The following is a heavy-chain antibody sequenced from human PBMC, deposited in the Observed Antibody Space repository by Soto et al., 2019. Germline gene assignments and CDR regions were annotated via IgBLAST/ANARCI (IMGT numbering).Heavy chain of an antibody. Sequence: SDTLSLTCTVSGGSISNGGYYWGWIRQHPGKALEWIGHIFYSGTTFYNPSLKSRVIISVDTSKNQFSLKLSSVTAADTAVYYCARVGATEGSDDAFDIWGQGTMVTVSS. CDR1: GGSISNGGYY. J-gene: IGHJ3*02. CDR3: ARVGATEGSDDAFDI. V-gene: IGHV4-31*03. D-gene: IGHD1-26*01. CDR2: IFYSGTT.